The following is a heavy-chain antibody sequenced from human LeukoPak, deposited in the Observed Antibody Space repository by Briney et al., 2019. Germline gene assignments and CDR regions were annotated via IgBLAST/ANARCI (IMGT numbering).Heavy chain of an antibody. Sequence: ASVKVSCKASGHTFTSYYMHWVRQAPGQGLEWMGIMNPSGGSTTYAQKFQGRVTMTRDTSTSTVYMELSSLRSEDTAVFYCARGESLAAAPHRYYFDYWGQGTPVTVSS. D-gene: IGHD3-10*01. CDR2: MNPSGGST. CDR1: GHTFTSYY. V-gene: IGHV1-46*01. CDR3: ARGESLAAAPHRYYFDY. J-gene: IGHJ4*02.